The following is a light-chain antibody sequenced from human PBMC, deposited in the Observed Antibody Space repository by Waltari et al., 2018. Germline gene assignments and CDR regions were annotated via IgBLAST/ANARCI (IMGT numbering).Light chain of an antibody. J-gene: IGLJ3*02. CDR1: SSDVGGSNY. Sequence: QSALPQPASVSGSPGQSITISCPGTSSDVGGSNYVSWYQQHPGKAPKLMIYDVSNRPSGVSKRFSGSKSGNTASLTISGLQAEDEADYYCSSYTSSSTPWVFGGGTKLTVL. CDR2: DVS. V-gene: IGLV2-14*03. CDR3: SSYTSSSTPWV.